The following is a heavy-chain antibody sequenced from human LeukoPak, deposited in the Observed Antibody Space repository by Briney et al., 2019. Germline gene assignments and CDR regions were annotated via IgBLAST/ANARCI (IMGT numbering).Heavy chain of an antibody. CDR2: IYTSGST. CDR3: ARIGYSSTLDY. CDR1: GGSISSYY. D-gene: IGHD6-13*01. J-gene: IGHJ4*02. V-gene: IGHV4-4*07. Sequence: PSETLSLTCTVSGGSISSYYWSWIRQPAGKGLEWIGRIYTSGSTYYNPSLKSRVTISVDTSKNQFSLKLSSVTAADTAVYYCARIGYSSTLDYWGQGTLVTVSS.